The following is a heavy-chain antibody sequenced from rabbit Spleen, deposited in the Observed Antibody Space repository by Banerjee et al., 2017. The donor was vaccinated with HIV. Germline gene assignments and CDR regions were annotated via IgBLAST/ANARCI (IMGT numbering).Heavy chain of an antibody. J-gene: IGHJ3*01. D-gene: IGHD8-1*01. CDR3: TRDGAGGSYFAL. V-gene: IGHV1S7*01. Sequence: HLKESGGGLVQPGGSLKLSCTASGFTLSSYYMNWVRQAPGKGLEWIGYIDPIFGITYYANWVNGRFSITRENAQNTVFLQKTSLTAADTATYFCTRDGAGGSYFALWGQGTLVTVS. CDR2: IDPIFGIT. CDR1: GFTLSSYY.